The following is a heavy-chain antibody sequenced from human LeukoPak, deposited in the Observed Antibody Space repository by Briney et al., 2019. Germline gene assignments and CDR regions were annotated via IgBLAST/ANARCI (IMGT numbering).Heavy chain of an antibody. D-gene: IGHD3-22*01. J-gene: IGHJ4*02. CDR3: ARAAFDSRGYYYEGFDY. V-gene: IGHV1-46*01. CDR1: GYTFTSYY. CDR2: INPSGGST. Sequence: ASVKVSCKASGYTFTSYYMHWVRQAPGQGLEWMGIINPSGGSTSYAQKFQGRVTLTRDASISTWYMELSNLGSEDTAVYYCARAAFDSRGYYYEGFDYWGQGTLVTVSS.